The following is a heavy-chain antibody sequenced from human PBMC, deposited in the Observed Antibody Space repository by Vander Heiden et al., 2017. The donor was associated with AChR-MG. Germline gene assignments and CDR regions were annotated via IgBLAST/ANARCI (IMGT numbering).Heavy chain of an antibody. V-gene: IGHV4-30-4*01. J-gene: IGHJ4*02. CDR3: ARARDPPFRRDRYYFDY. Sequence: QVQLQESGPGLVKPSQTLSLTCTVSGGPISSGDYYWSWIRQPPGKGLEWIGYIYYSGSTYYNPSLKSRVTISVDTSKNQFSLKLSSVTAADTAVYYCARARDPPFRRDRYYFDYWGQGTLVTVSS. CDR1: GGPISSGDYY. CDR2: IYYSGST. D-gene: IGHD3-10*01.